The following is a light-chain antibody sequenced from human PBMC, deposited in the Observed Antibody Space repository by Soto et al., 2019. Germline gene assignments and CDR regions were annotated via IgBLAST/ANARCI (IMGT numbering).Light chain of an antibody. V-gene: IGKV3-20*01. Sequence: EIVLTQSPGTLSLSPGDRATLSCRASQTVSFSYLAWYQQKPGQAPRLLIYGASSRATGIPGRISGSESGTDFTLTISRLEPEECSVYYCQQYGSSPLTFGGGTKVEIK. CDR1: QTVSFSY. CDR2: GAS. CDR3: QQYGSSPLT. J-gene: IGKJ4*01.